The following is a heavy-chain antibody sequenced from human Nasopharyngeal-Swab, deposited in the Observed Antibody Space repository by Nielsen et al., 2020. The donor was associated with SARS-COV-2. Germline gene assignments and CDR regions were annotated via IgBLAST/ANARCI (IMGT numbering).Heavy chain of an antibody. J-gene: IGHJ4*02. Sequence: ASVKVSCKASGYTFTSYGISWVRQAPGQGLEWMGWISAYNGNTNYAQKLQGRVPMTTDTSTSTAYMELRSLRSDDTAVYYCARAEERGRQTGRFGNWGQGTRVTVS. CDR3: ARAEERGRQTGRFGN. V-gene: IGHV1-18*04. CDR2: ISAYNGNT. D-gene: IGHD7-27*01. CDR1: GYTFTSYG.